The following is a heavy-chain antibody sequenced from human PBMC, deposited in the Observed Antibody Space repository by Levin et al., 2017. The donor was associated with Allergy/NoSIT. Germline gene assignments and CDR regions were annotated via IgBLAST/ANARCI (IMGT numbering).Heavy chain of an antibody. Sequence: GESLKISCAVSGFTFSTYWMHWARQAPGKGLVWVSRINGDGSSTAYADSVKGRFTISRDNAKSTLYLQMNSLRAEDTAVYYCARTYCGGDCYGYFQHWGQGTLVTVSS. J-gene: IGHJ1*01. D-gene: IGHD2-21*02. CDR3: ARTYCGGDCYGYFQH. V-gene: IGHV3-74*01. CDR2: INGDGSST. CDR1: GFTFSTYW.